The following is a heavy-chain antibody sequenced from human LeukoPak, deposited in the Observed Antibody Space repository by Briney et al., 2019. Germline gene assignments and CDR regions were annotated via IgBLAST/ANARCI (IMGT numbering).Heavy chain of an antibody. D-gene: IGHD3-22*01. CDR1: GFTFSSYA. CDR3: AKVGGDSSGYYWSVVIYFDY. Sequence: PGGSLRLSCAASGFTFSSYAMSWVRQAPGKGLEWVSAISGSGGSTYYADSVKGRFTISRDNSKNTLYLQMNSLRAEDTAVYYCAKVGGDSSGYYWSVVIYFDYWGQGTLVTVPP. J-gene: IGHJ4*02. V-gene: IGHV3-23*01. CDR2: ISGSGGST.